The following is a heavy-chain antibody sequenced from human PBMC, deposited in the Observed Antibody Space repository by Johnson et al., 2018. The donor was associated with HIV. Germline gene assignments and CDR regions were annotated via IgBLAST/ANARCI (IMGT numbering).Heavy chain of an antibody. D-gene: IGHD3-10*01. CDR2: MSYYGNSK. CDR1: GFTFSDSY. V-gene: IGHV3-30*18. J-gene: IGHJ3*01. Sequence: QVQLVESGGGLVKPGGSLRLSCGASGFTFSDSYMNWIRQAPGKGLEWVAVMSYYGNSKFYADSVKGRFTLSRDNSKNTLDLQMNSLTIEDTAVFYCAKTRMGGILDAFDLWGQGTMVTVSS. CDR3: AKTRMGGILDAFDL.